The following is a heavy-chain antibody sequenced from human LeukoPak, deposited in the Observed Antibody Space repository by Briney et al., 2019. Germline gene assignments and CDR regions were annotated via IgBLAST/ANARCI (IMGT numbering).Heavy chain of an antibody. J-gene: IGHJ4*02. CDR2: IGPHSTFT. Sequence: ASVKVSCKSSGFTFTDHYIHWVRQGPGQGLEWMGYIGPHSTFTSSPQEFQGRVTMTRDASMSTAYMELTRLTSDDTAVHYCVREGEGPLSKDFGYWGQGTLVTVSS. CDR3: VREGEGPLSKDFGY. CDR1: GFTFTDHY. D-gene: IGHD2/OR15-2a*01. V-gene: IGHV1-2*02.